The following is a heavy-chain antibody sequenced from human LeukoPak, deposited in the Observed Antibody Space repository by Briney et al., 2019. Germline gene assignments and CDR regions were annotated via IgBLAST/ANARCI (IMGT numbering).Heavy chain of an antibody. CDR2: INSDGSST. CDR3: ARDLDGKYYHDSSGYPMGFDY. D-gene: IGHD3-22*01. Sequence: GGSLRLSCAASGFTFSRYWMHWVRQAPGKGLVWVSRINSDGSSTSYADSVKGRFTISRDNAKNTLYLQMNSLRAEDTAVYYCARDLDGKYYHDSSGYPMGFDYWGQGTLVTVSS. CDR1: GFTFSRYW. V-gene: IGHV3-74*01. J-gene: IGHJ4*02.